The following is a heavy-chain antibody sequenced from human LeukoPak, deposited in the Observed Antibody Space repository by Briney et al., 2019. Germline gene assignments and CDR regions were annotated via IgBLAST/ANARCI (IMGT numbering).Heavy chain of an antibody. CDR2: VNPNSGGT. V-gene: IGHV1-2*06. CDR3: AREGYSSGWWDY. CDR1: GYTFTGYY. J-gene: IGHJ4*02. Sequence: ASVKVSCKASGYTFTGYYMHWVRQAPGQGLEWMGRVNPNSGGTNYAQKFQGRVTMTRDTSITTAYMELSRLRSDDTAVYYCAREGYSSGWWDYWGQGTLVTVSS. D-gene: IGHD6-19*01.